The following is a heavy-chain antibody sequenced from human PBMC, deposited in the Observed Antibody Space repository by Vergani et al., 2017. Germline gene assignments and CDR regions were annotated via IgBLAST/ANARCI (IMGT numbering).Heavy chain of an antibody. D-gene: IGHD5-24*01. CDR3: ATRWDRASGFDP. V-gene: IGHV1-69*02. CDR1: VGTFSSYT. CDR2: IIPILGIA. J-gene: IGHJ5*02. Sequence: QVQLVQSGAEVKKPGSSVKVSCKASVGTFSSYTINWVRQAPGQGLVWMGRIIPILGIANYAQKFQGRVTITADKSTSTAYMELNSLRSEDTAVYYCATRWDRASGFDPWGQGTLVTVSS.